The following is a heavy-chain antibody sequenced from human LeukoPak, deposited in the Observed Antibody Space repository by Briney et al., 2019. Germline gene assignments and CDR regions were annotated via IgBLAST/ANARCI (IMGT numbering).Heavy chain of an antibody. Sequence: SETLSLTCAVSGGSISSGGYSWSWIRQPPGKGLEWIGYIYHSGSTYYNPSLKSRVTISVDTSKNQFSLKLSSVTAADTAVYYCARFYDRRDRYYFDYWGQGTLVTVSS. CDR3: ARFYDRRDRYYFDY. CDR1: GGSISSGGYS. V-gene: IGHV4-30-2*02. J-gene: IGHJ4*02. D-gene: IGHD5-24*01. CDR2: IYHSGST.